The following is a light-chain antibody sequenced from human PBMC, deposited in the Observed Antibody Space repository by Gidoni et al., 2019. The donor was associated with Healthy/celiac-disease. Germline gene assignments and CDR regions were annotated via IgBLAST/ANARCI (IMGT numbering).Light chain of an antibody. Sequence: DIVMTPSPDSLAVSLGERATINCKSSQSVLYSSNNKNYLAWYQQKPGQPPKLLIYWASTRESGVPDRFSGSGSGTDFTLTISSLQAEDVAVYYCQQYYSTPQTFXQXTKLKIK. CDR1: QSVLYSSNNKNY. CDR2: WAS. V-gene: IGKV4-1*01. CDR3: QQYYSTPQT. J-gene: IGKJ2*01.